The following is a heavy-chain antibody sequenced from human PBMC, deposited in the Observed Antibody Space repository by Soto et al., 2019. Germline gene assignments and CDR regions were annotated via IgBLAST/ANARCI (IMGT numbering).Heavy chain of an antibody. CDR3: AKSGGIAARRPFDY. J-gene: IGHJ4*02. V-gene: IGHV3-23*01. CDR1: GFTFSSYA. Sequence: PGGSLRLSCAASGFTFSSYAMSWVRQAPEKGLEWVSAISDSGGSTYYADSVKGRFTISRDNSKNTLYLQMNSLRAEDTVVYYCAKSGGIAARRPFDYWGQGTLVTVSS. D-gene: IGHD6-13*01. CDR2: ISDSGGST.